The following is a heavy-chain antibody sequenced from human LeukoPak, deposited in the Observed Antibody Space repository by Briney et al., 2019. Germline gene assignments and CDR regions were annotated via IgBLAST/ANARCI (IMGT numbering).Heavy chain of an antibody. CDR1: GYTFTSYG. CDR3: ARDLYSGYELLWDY. D-gene: IGHD5-12*01. V-gene: IGHV1-18*04. J-gene: IGHJ4*02. CDR2: ISAYNGNT. Sequence: ASMKVSCKASGYTFTSYGISWVRQAPGQGLEWMGWISAYNGNTNYAQKLQGRVTMTTDTSTSTAYMELRSLRSDDTAVYYCARDLYSGYELLWDYWGRGTLVTVSS.